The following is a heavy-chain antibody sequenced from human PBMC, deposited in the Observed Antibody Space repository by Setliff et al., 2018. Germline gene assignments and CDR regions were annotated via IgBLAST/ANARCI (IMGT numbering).Heavy chain of an antibody. D-gene: IGHD2-15*01. V-gene: IGHV1-69*05. Sequence: SVKVSCKASGGTFSNYGVSWVRQAPGQGLEWMGGTIPLFGTPAYAQKFQDRVTITTDESTSTAYMELDSLRSEDTAVYYCARSPAVLGIVYLDPWGQGTLVTVSS. CDR3: ARSPAVLGIVYLDP. CDR2: TIPLFGTP. J-gene: IGHJ5*02. CDR1: GGTFSNYG.